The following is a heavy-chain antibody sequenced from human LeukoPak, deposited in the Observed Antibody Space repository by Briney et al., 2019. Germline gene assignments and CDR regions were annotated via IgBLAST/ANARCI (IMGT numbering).Heavy chain of an antibody. D-gene: IGHD6-13*01. Sequence: GGSLRLSCAASRFTFTDYGMHWVRQPPGKGLEWVALIWYDGSGKYYADSVKGRFTISRDNSKNTLYLQMNTLSAEDTAVYYCARDLIAAAGFDYWGQGTLVTVSS. CDR2: IWYDGSGK. CDR3: ARDLIAAAGFDY. CDR1: RFTFTDYG. J-gene: IGHJ4*02. V-gene: IGHV3-30*02.